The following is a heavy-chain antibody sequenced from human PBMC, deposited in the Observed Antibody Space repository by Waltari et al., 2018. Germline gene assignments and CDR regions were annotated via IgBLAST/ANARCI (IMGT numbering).Heavy chain of an antibody. D-gene: IGHD3-16*01. CDR2: IYYSGST. CDR3: ASPVHGEWGYYFDY. Sequence: QLQLQESGPGLVKPSETLSLTYTVSGGSISSSSYYWGWIRQPPGKGLEWIGSIYYSGSTYYNPSLKSRVTISVDTSKNQFSLKLSSVTAADTAVYYCASPVHGEWGYYFDYWGQGTLVTVSS. J-gene: IGHJ4*02. V-gene: IGHV4-39*01. CDR1: GGSISSSSYY.